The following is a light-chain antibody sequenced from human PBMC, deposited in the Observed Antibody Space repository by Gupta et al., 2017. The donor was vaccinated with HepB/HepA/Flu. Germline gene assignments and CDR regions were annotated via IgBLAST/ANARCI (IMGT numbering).Light chain of an antibody. CDR1: QSISNY. Sequence: DIQMTHPPSSLSASVGDRVTITCRASQSISNYLNWYQQKPGKAPKLLIHVAFTLQSGVPSRFSGSGSGTDFTLTITRLQPEDFATYYCQQTDSTPITFGGGTKVVIK. J-gene: IGKJ4*02. V-gene: IGKV1-39*01. CDR2: VAF. CDR3: QQTDSTPIT.